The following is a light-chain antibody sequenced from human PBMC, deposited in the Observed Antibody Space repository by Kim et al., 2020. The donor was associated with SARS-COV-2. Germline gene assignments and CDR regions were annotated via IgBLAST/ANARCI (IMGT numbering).Light chain of an antibody. J-gene: IGLJ2*01. CDR1: NFGSKN. CDR3: QVWDSSTVV. CDR2: RDS. Sequence: SYELTQPLSVSVALGQTARITCGGNNFGSKNVHWYQQKPGQAPVLVIYRDSNRPSGIPERFSGSNSGNTATLTISRAQAGDEADYYCQVWDSSTVVFGGG. V-gene: IGLV3-9*01.